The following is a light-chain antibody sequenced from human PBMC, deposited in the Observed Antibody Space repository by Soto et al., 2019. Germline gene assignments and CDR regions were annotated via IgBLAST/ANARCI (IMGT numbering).Light chain of an antibody. CDR2: DVS. CDR3: QQRSAWPYT. CDR1: QSVSSY. V-gene: IGKV3-11*01. J-gene: IGKJ2*01. Sequence: DIVLTQSPATLSLSPGERVTLSCSTSQSVSSYLAWYRQKPGQAPRLLIHDVSNRATDIPARFSGSESGTHFTLTIRTLEPADCAPYEGQQRSAWPYTFGRGTKLEI.